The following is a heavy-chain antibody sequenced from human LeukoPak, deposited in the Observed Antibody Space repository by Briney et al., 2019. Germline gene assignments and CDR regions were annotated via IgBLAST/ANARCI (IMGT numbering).Heavy chain of an antibody. D-gene: IGHD1-1*01. CDR2: ISGSGGST. J-gene: IGHJ5*02. V-gene: IGHV3-23*01. CDR3: ANGMFDP. Sequence: AALRLSCAASGFTFSSYAMSWVRQAPGRGLEWVSAISGSGGSTYYADSVKGRFTISRDNSKNTLYLQMNSLRAEDTAVYYCANGMFDPWGQGTLVTVSS. CDR1: GFTFSSYA.